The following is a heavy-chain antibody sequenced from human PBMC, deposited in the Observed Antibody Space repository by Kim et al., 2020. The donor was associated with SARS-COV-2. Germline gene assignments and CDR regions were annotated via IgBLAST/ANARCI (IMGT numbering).Heavy chain of an antibody. CDR2: IYSTGHT. D-gene: IGHD3-3*02. CDR3: ARRSAGAFFDY. V-gene: IGHV4-31*03. CDR1: GGSISSAGDY. J-gene: IGHJ4*02. Sequence: SETLSLTCTVSGGSISSAGDYWTWIRQLPGRDLQWIGYIYSTGHTYYNSSLQSRAIISIDTSRNQFSLELTSVTAADTAVYYCARRSAGAFFDYWAREPWSPSPQ.